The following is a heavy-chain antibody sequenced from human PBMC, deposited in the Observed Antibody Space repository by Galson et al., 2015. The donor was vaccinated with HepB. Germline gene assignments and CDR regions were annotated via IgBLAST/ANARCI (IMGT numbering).Heavy chain of an antibody. D-gene: IGHD6-19*01. CDR1: GFTFSSYA. Sequence: SLRLSCAASGFTFSSYAMSWVRQAPGKGLEWVSAISGSGGSTYYADSVKGRFTISKDNSKNTLYLQMNSLRAEDTAVYYCAKVPQQWLVKVDDYWGQGTLVTVSS. CDR2: ISGSGGST. CDR3: AKVPQQWLVKVDDY. J-gene: IGHJ4*02. V-gene: IGHV3-23*01.